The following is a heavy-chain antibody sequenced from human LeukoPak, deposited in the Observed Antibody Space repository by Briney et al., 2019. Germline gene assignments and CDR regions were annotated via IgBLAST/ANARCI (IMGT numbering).Heavy chain of an antibody. CDR1: GGSISSGDYY. V-gene: IGHV4-30-4*08. CDR3: ARDRDVVVPAADGDYYYYYMDV. Sequence: TLSLTCTVSGGSISSGDYYWSWIRRPPGKGLEWIGYIYYSGSTYYNPSLKSRVTISVDTSKNQFSLKLSSVTAADTAVYYCARDRDVVVPAADGDYYYYYMDVWGKGTTVTVSS. J-gene: IGHJ6*03. D-gene: IGHD2-2*01. CDR2: IYYSGST.